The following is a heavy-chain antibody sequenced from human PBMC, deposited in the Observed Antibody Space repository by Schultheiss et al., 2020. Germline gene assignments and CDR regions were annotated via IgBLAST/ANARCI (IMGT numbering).Heavy chain of an antibody. CDR3: ARGTYYDILTGFGNWFDP. D-gene: IGHD3-9*01. CDR1: GYTFTSYG. Sequence: ASVKVSFKASGYTFTSYGISWVRQAPGQGLEWMGWISAYNGNTNYAQKLQGRVTMTTDTSTSTAYMELRSLRSDDTAVYYCARGTYYDILTGFGNWFDPWGQGTLVTVSS. CDR2: ISAYNGNT. V-gene: IGHV1-18*01. J-gene: IGHJ5*02.